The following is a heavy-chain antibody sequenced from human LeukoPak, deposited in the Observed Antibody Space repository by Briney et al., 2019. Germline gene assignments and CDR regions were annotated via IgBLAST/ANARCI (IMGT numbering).Heavy chain of an antibody. CDR1: GITLSDYW. J-gene: IGHJ6*02. Sequence: GGSLRLSCAASGITLSDYWMYWVRQGPGKGLVHVSRIESDGTRTVYADSVKGRFIISRDNAKNTMYLQMNSLRAEDTAVYYCVRGGHKLDIETSRYYYGLDVWGQGTTVTVSS. V-gene: IGHV3-74*03. CDR2: IESDGTRT. D-gene: IGHD2-2*03. CDR3: VRGGHKLDIETSRYYYGLDV.